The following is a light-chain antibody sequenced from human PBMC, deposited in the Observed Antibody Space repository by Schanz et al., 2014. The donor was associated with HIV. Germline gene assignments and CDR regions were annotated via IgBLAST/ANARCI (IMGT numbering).Light chain of an antibody. CDR1: QRLSSSY. CDR2: DAS. Sequence: EIVLTQSPGSLSLSPGGRATLSCGASQRLSSSYLAWYQQKRDQPPRLLIYDASNRATGIPARFSGSGSGTDFTLTISSLEPEDFAVYYCQQRSNWPPWTFGQGTKVEI. CDR3: QQRSNWPPWT. J-gene: IGKJ1*01. V-gene: IGKV3D-20*02.